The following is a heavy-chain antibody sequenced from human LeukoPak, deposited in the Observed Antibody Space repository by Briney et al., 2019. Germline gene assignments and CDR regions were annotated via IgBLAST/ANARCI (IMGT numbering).Heavy chain of an antibody. CDR2: IYFSGNT. D-gene: IGHD3-22*01. CDR3: AGEDYFDSSGYASWRFDI. CDR1: GGSLSDYY. V-gene: IGHV4-59*01. J-gene: IGHJ3*02. Sequence: SETPSPTCTVSGGSLSDYYWTWIRQPPGKGIEWIGHIYFSGNTIYNPSLKSRVTISVDTSKNQFSLKLTSVTTADTAVYYCAGEDYFDSSGYASWRFDIWGQGTMVTVSS.